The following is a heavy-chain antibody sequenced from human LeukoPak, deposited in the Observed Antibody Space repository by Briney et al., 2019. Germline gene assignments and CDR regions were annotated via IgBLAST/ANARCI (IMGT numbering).Heavy chain of an antibody. J-gene: IGHJ4*02. CDR1: GGSFSGCY. Sequence: SETLSLTCAVYGGSFSGCYWSWIRQPPGKGLEWIGEINHSGSTNYNPSLKSRVTISVDTSKNQFSLKLSSVTAADTAVYYCARGNLVATSFDYWGQRTLVTVSS. CDR3: ARGNLVATSFDY. CDR2: INHSGST. D-gene: IGHD5-12*01. V-gene: IGHV4-34*01.